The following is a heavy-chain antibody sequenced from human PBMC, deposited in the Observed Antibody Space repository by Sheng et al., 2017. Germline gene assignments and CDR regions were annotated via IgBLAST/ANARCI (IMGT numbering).Heavy chain of an antibody. Sequence: QVQLVESGGGVVQPGRSLRLSCAASGFTFSSYGMHWVRQAPGKGLEWVAVISYDGSNKYYADSVKGRFTISRDNSKNTLYLQMNSLRAEDTAVYYCAKAPGLLRYMDVWGQ. J-gene: IGHJ6*02. CDR3: AKAPGLLRYMDV. CDR1: GFTFSSYG. CDR2: ISYDGSNK. D-gene: IGHD1-1*01. V-gene: IGHV3-30*18.